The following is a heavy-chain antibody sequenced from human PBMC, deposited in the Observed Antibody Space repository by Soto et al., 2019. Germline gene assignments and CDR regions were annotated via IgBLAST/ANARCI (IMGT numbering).Heavy chain of an antibody. CDR3: ARAVGIAVTGLDL. Sequence: QEQLVQSGAEVKRPGASVKISCRASGYNFISSNINWVRQAAGQRLEWLGWMNPANGNAAFARHFQGRVTMTRDTSTDTAYMELGGLSSGDTAIYYCARAVGIAVTGLDLWGPGTLVTVS. V-gene: IGHV1-8*01. D-gene: IGHD6-19*01. J-gene: IGHJ5*02. CDR2: MNPANGNA. CDR1: GYNFISSN.